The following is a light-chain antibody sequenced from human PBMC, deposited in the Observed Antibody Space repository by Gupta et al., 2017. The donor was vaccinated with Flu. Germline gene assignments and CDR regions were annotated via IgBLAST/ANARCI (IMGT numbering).Light chain of an antibody. CDR2: VNYDGSH. CDR3: QTWVPGNLYV. V-gene: IGLV4-69*01. Sequence: QLVLTQSPSASASLGASVKLTCTLNSGRTMDAIAWHQHRPERGPRFLMKVNYDGSHMKGDGVPDRFSGSSSGTERYLTISSLQSEDEADYYCQTWVPGNLYVFGTGTKVTV. CDR1: SGRTMDA. J-gene: IGLJ1*01.